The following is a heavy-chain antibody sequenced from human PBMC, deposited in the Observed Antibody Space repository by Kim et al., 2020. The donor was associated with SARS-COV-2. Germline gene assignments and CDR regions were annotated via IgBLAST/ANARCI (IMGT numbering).Heavy chain of an antibody. D-gene: IGHD6-13*01. V-gene: IGHV1-69*01. Sequence: NYGQKFESRVTITADESTSTVYMELSSLRSEETAVYYCARAPLSNSWYDYWGQGTLVTVSS. J-gene: IGHJ4*02. CDR3: ARAPLSNSWYDY.